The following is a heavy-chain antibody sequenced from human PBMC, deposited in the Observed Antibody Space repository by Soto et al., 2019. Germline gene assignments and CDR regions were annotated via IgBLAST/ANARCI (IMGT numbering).Heavy chain of an antibody. J-gene: IGHJ6*02. CDR2: ISSNGGST. V-gene: IGHV3-64*02. Sequence: EVQLVESGEGLVQPGGSLRLSCAASGFTFSSYAMHWVRQAPGKGLEYVSAISSNGGSTYYADSVKGRFTISRDNSKNTLYLQMGSLRAEDMAVYYCARAADSSDRNYYYYYGMDVWGQGTTVTVSS. CDR3: ARAADSSDRNYYYYYGMDV. D-gene: IGHD6-19*01. CDR1: GFTFSSYA.